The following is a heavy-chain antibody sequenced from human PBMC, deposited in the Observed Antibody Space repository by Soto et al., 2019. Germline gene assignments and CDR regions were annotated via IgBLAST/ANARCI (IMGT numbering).Heavy chain of an antibody. CDR2: MKLEESNK. CDR1: GFTFGNHW. J-gene: IGHJ4*02. Sequence: VQLVESGGGLVPPGESLRLSCVVSGFTFGNHWMSWVRQAPGKGREWVARMKLEESNKQYVDSAKGRFTISRANDGSSLDVQMNSLRVADTALCYCARVSGVGSGNTVNLYFDYRGQATLVTVSS. CDR3: ARVSGVGSGNTVNLYFDY. V-gene: IGHV3-7*01. D-gene: IGHD3-10*01.